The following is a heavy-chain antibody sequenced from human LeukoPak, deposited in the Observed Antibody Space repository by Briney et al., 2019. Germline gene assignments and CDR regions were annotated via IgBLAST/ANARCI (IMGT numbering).Heavy chain of an antibody. CDR3: AKGAITMVRGVIID. V-gene: IGHV3-74*01. Sequence: GGSLRLSCAASGFTFSSYWMHWVRQAPGKGLVWVSRINSDGSSTSYADSVKGRFTISIDNAKNTLYLQMNSLRAEDTAVYYCAKGAITMVRGVIIDWGQGTLVTVSS. J-gene: IGHJ4*02. CDR1: GFTFSSYW. D-gene: IGHD3-10*01. CDR2: INSDGSST.